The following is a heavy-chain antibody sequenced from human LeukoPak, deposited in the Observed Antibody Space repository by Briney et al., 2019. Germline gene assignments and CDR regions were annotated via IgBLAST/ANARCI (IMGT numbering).Heavy chain of an antibody. D-gene: IGHD6-13*01. CDR2: IIPILGIA. J-gene: IGHJ3*02. CDR1: GGTFSSYA. CDR3: ARDMAAAALEDAFDI. Sequence: ASVKVSCKASGGTFSSYAISWVRQAPGQGLEWMGRIIPILGIANYAQKFQGRVTITADKSTSTAYMELSSLRSEDTAVYYCARDMAAAALEDAFDIWGQGTIVTVSS. V-gene: IGHV1-69*04.